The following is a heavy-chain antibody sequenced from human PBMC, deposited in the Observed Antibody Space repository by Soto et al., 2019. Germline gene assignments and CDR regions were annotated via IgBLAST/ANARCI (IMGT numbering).Heavy chain of an antibody. CDR3: ARYRFSGSRWSKFDY. V-gene: IGHV4-31*03. CDR2: IYYNGST. Sequence: QVQLQQSGPGLVKSSQTLSLTCTVSGVTISSGAYYWSWIRQHPGKGLEWIGNIYYNGSTYYSPSLKSRVAISLYPSKNQFSLRLSSVTSADTAVYYCARYRFSGSRWSKFDYWGQGTLVTVSS. CDR1: GVTISSGAYY. D-gene: IGHD6-13*01. J-gene: IGHJ4*02.